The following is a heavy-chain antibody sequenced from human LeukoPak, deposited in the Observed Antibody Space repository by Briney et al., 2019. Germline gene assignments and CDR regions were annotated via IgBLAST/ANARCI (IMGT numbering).Heavy chain of an antibody. CDR2: ISYDGSNK. Sequence: GGSLRLSCTASGFTFGDYAMSWVRQAPGKGLEWVAVISYDGSNKYYADSVKGRFTISRDNSKNTLYLQMNSLRAADTAVYYCARDQGTSYLSSFDYWGQGTLVTVSS. CDR3: ARDQGTSYLSSFDY. D-gene: IGHD6-6*01. CDR1: GFTFGDYA. J-gene: IGHJ4*02. V-gene: IGHV3-30*04.